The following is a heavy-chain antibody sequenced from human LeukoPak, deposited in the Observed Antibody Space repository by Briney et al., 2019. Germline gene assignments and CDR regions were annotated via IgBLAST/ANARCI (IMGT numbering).Heavy chain of an antibody. J-gene: IGHJ4*02. CDR3: AKFGVVPAAFDY. CDR1: GGSISSSSYY. Sequence: ASETLSLTCTVSGGSISSSSYYWGWIRQPPGKGLEWIGSIYYSGSTYYNPSLKSRVTISVDTSKNQFSLKLSSVTAADTAVYYCAKFGVVPAAFDYWGQGTLVTVSS. D-gene: IGHD2-2*01. V-gene: IGHV4-39*01. CDR2: IYYSGST.